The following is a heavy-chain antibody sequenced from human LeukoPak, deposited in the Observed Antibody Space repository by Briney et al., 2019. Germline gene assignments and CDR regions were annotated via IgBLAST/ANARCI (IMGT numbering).Heavy chain of an antibody. V-gene: IGHV1-8*01. CDR2: MNSISGNT. CDR3: ARVGSDYGDYMAY. CDR1: GYTFTSYD. D-gene: IGHD4-17*01. Sequence: ASVKVSCKASGYTFTSYDINWVRPATGQGVEWMGWMNSISGNTGYAQKFQGRVTMTRDTSINTAYMELSSLRSEDTAVYYCARVGSDYGDYMAYWGQGALVTAAS. J-gene: IGHJ4*02.